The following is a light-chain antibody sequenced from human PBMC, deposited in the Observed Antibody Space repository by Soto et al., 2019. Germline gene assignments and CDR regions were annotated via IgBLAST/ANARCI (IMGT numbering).Light chain of an antibody. Sequence: QSVLTQPASVSGSPGQSITISCTGTSSDVGGYNYVSWYQQHPGKAPKLMIYDVSNRPSGVSNRFSGSKSGNTASLTISGLQAEDEADYYCTSYTSSGTPVFGGGTKLT. CDR3: TSYTSSGTPV. V-gene: IGLV2-14*01. J-gene: IGLJ2*01. CDR2: DVS. CDR1: SSDVGGYNY.